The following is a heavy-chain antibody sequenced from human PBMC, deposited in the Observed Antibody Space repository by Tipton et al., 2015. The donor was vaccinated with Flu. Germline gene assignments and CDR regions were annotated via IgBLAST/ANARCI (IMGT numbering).Heavy chain of an antibody. D-gene: IGHD3-10*01. CDR3: ARGAGDIWFGEFFWFDP. CDR2: IYHSGST. Sequence: TLSLICAVSGGSISSSNWWSWVRQPPGKGLEWIGEIYHSGSTNYNPSLKSRVTISVDKSKNQFSLKLSSVTAADTAVYYCARGAGDIWFGEFFWFDPWGQGTLVTVSS. J-gene: IGHJ5*02. CDR1: GGSISSSNW. V-gene: IGHV4-4*02.